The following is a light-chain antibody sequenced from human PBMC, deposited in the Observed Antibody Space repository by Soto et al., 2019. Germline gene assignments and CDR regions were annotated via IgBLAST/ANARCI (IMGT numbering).Light chain of an antibody. CDR1: RSLTTN. Sequence: EVVMTQSPGTLSVSPGGRATLSCRARRSLTTNLAWYQKKPGQAPRLLIHDASTRATGIPARFSGSGSGTEFTLTISSLQSEDFAVYYCQQYDDWPLTFGQGTRLE. J-gene: IGKJ5*01. CDR3: QQYDDWPLT. V-gene: IGKV3-15*01. CDR2: DAS.